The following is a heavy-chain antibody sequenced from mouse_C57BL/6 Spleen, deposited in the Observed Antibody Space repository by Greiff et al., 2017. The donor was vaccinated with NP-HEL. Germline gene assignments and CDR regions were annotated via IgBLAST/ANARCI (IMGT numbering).Heavy chain of an antibody. V-gene: IGHV1-64*01. D-gene: IGHD2-3*01. Sequence: QVQLQQPGAELVKPGASVKLSCKASGYTFTGYWMHWVKQRPGQGLEWIGMIHPNSGSTNYNEKFKSKATLTVDKSSSTAYMQLSSLTSEDSAVYYCARADGYYWYFEVWGTGTTVTVSS. CDR3: ARADGYYWYFEV. CDR2: IHPNSGST. J-gene: IGHJ1*03. CDR1: GYTFTGYW.